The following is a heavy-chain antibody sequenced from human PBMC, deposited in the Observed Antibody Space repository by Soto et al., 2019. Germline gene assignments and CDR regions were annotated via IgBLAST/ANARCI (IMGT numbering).Heavy chain of an antibody. CDR2: TYYKSKWYN. V-gene: IGHV6-1*01. Sequence: KTLSLTGAISGDSVSSNSAAWNWIRQSPSRGLEWLGRTYYKSKWYNDYAESVKSRITINPDTSKNQFSLQLNSVTPEDTAVYYCARDRGGRGWRGTESFDIWGKGTMGTVS. CDR3: ARDRGGRGWRGTESFDI. J-gene: IGHJ3*02. D-gene: IGHD6-19*01. CDR1: GDSVSSNSAA.